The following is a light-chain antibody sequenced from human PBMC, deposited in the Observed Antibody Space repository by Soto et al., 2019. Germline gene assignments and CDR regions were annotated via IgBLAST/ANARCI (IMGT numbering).Light chain of an antibody. CDR2: GAS. J-gene: IGKJ2*01. CDR1: QSLTKRY. V-gene: IGKV3-20*01. CDR3: QQYGSSLVYT. Sequence: EIVLTQSPGTLSLSPGERATLSCRASQSLTKRYLAWYQQKSGQAPRLLIYGASNRATGIPDRFSGSGSGTDFPLIISRLEPEDFAVYYCQQYGSSLVYTFGQGTKLEIK.